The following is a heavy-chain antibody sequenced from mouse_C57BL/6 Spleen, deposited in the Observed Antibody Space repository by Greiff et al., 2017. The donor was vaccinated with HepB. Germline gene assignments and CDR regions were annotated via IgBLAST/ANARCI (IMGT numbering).Heavy chain of an antibody. V-gene: IGHV1-26*01. CDR2: INPNNGGT. Sequence: VQLQQSGPELVKPGASVKISCKASGYTFTDYYMNWVKQSHGKSLKWIGDINPNNGGTSYNQKFKGKATLTVDKSSSTAYMELRSLTSEDSAVYYCARRGIYYGSSYFYFDYWGQGTTLTVSS. D-gene: IGHD1-1*01. J-gene: IGHJ2*01. CDR1: GYTFTDYY. CDR3: ARRGIYYGSSYFYFDY.